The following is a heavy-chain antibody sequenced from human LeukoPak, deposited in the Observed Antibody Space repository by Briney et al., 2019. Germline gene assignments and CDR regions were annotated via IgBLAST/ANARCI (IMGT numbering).Heavy chain of an antibody. CDR2: ISFDGTDG. D-gene: IGHD6-19*01. CDR3: ASDPGWFYFDY. V-gene: IGHV3-30*04. J-gene: IGHJ4*02. Sequence: PGGSLRLSCAASGFTFSSYAIHWVRQAPGKGLEWVAVISFDGTDGFYADSVKGRFTISRDNSKNTLYLQMNSLRADDTAVYYCASDPGWFYFDYWGQGTLVTVSS. CDR1: GFTFSSYA.